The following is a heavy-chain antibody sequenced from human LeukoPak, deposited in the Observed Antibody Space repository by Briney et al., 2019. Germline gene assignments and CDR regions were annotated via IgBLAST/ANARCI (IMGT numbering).Heavy chain of an antibody. CDR3: ARGDQNFDY. CDR1: GDSVSSNSAT. Sequence: SQTLSLTCAISGDSVSSNSATWNWIRQSPSRGLEWLGGTYYRSKWYNNYAGSLKSRISINPDTSKNQFSLQLNSVTPEDTAVYYCARGDQNFDYWGQGTLVTVSS. CDR2: TYYRSKWYN. V-gene: IGHV6-1*01. J-gene: IGHJ4*02.